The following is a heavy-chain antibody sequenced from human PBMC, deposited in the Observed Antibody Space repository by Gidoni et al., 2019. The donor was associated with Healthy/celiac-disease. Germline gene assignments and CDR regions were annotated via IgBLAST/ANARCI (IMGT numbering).Heavy chain of an antibody. CDR3: SRQAGTSGDAFDI. V-gene: IGHV1-69*02. CDR2: IIPILGIA. D-gene: IGHD6-19*01. Sequence: QVQLVQSGAEVQKPGSSVKVSCKASVGTFSSSTISWVRQAPGQGLEWMGRIIPILGIANYAQKFQGRVTITADKSTSTAYMELSSLRSEDTAVYYCSRQAGTSGDAFDIWGQGTMVTVSS. CDR1: VGTFSSST. J-gene: IGHJ3*02.